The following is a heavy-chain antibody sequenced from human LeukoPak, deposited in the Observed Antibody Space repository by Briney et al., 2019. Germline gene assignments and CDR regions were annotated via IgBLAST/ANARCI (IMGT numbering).Heavy chain of an antibody. CDR3: ARGYGDGFFDY. Sequence: SETLSLTCAVYGGSFSGYYWSWIRQPPGKGLEWIGEINHSGSTNYNPSLKSRVTISVDTSKNQFSLKLSPVTAADTAVYYCARGYGDGFFDYWGQGTLVTVSS. D-gene: IGHD4-17*01. CDR1: GGSFSGYY. CDR2: INHSGST. J-gene: IGHJ4*02. V-gene: IGHV4-34*01.